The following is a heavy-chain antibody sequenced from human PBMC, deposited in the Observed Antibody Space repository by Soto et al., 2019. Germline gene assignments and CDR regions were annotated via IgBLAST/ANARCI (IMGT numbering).Heavy chain of an antibody. CDR1: GGTFSTYT. V-gene: IGHV1-69*13. CDR3: ARSQDSSGYWNNCFDP. CDR2: IIPLFGTA. D-gene: IGHD3-22*01. Sequence: SVKVSCKASGGTFSTYTMTWVRQAPGQGLEWMGGIIPLFGTANYAQEFQGRVTITADESTSTVYMELSSLRSEDTAVYYCARSQDSSGYWNNCFDPWGQGTLVTVSS. J-gene: IGHJ5*02.